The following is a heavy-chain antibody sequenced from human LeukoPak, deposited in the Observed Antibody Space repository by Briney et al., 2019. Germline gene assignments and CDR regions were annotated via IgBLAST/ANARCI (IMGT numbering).Heavy chain of an antibody. D-gene: IGHD2-15*01. J-gene: IGHJ4*02. CDR3: ARGSVVVAATGFDY. V-gene: IGHV3-20*04. CDR2: INWNGGSK. CDR1: GFTFDDYG. Sequence: GGSLRLSCAASGFTFDDYGMSWVRQAPGKGLEWVSGINWNGGSKGYADSVKGRFTISRDNAKNSLYLQMNSLRAEDTALYYCARGSVVVAATGFDYWGQGTLVTVSS.